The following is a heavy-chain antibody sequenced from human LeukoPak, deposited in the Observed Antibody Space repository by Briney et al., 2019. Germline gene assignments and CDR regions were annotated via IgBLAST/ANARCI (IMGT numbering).Heavy chain of an antibody. J-gene: IGHJ4*02. CDR3: ARVRLTVKNTDY. CDR2: ISSSGSTI. D-gene: IGHD4-17*01. CDR1: GFTFSSYE. V-gene: IGHV3-48*03. Sequence: PGGSLRLSCAASGFTFSSYEMNWVRQAPGKGLEWVSYISSSGSTIYYADSVKGRFTISRDNAKNSLYLQMNSLRAEDTAVYYCARVRLTVKNTDYWGQGTLVTVSS.